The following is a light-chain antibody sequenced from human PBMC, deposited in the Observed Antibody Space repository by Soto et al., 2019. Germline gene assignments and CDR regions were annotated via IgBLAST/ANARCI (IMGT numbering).Light chain of an antibody. CDR1: SSDGGGYNY. CDR2: EVS. V-gene: IGLV2-14*01. Sequence: QSVLTPPASVSRSRGQSITISCTGTSSDGGGYNYVSCYQQHPGKAPKLMIYEVSNRPSRISNRFSGSKSGNTASLTISGLQPEDEADYYCSSYTSSNTYVFGTGTKGTVL. CDR3: SSYTSSNTYV. J-gene: IGLJ1*01.